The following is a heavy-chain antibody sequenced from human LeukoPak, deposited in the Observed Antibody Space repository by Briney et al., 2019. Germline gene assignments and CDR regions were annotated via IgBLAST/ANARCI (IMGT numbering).Heavy chain of an antibody. Sequence: SETLSLTCAVYGGSLQSFYWSWIRQPPGKGPEWIGEIDHIGRTKYNPSLKSRVTISVDTSKNQFSLKLSSVTAADTAVYYCARRSGNGYDIFDYWGQGTLVTVSS. J-gene: IGHJ4*02. CDR2: IDHIGRT. CDR3: ARRSGNGYDIFDY. D-gene: IGHD5-12*01. CDR1: GGSLQSFY. V-gene: IGHV4-34*01.